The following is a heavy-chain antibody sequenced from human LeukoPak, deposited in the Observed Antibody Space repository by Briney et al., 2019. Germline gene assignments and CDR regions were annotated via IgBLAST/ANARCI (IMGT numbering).Heavy chain of an antibody. J-gene: IGHJ5*02. D-gene: IGHD2-2*01. CDR1: GFTFSSYG. CDR3: ARALSAANVLWFDP. CDR2: ISSSGNTI. V-gene: IGHV3-48*04. Sequence: GGSLRLSCAAPGFTFSSYGMHWVRQAPGKGLEWVSYISSSGNTIYYADSVKGRFTISRDNAKNSLYLQMNSLRAEDTAVYYCARALSAANVLWFDPWGQGTLVTVSS.